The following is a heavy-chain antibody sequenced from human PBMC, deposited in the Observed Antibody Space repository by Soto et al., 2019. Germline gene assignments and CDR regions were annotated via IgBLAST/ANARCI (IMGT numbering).Heavy chain of an antibody. CDR3: ARVNDFWSLAHRTFGSSKPPRLSQIDY. CDR2: INHSGST. CDR1: GGSFSGYY. V-gene: IGHV4-34*01. J-gene: IGHJ4*02. Sequence: SETLSLTCAVYGGSFSGYYWSWIRQPPGKGLEWIGEINHSGSTNYNPSLKSRVTISVDTSKNQFSLKLSSVTAADTAVYYCARVNDFWSLAHRTFGSSKPPRLSQIDYWGQGTLVTVSS. D-gene: IGHD3-3*01.